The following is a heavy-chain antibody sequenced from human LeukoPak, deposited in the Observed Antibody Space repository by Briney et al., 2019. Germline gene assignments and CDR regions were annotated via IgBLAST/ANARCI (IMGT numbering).Heavy chain of an antibody. CDR3: ARGRYCSATICSGGDAFDI. D-gene: IGHD5-24*01. Sequence: SETLSLTCTVSGGSISNCYWSWIRQPAGKGLEWIGRIYTSASTNYNPPLKSRVTLSVDASKNQFSLRLSSLTAADTAVYYCARGRYCSATICSGGDAFDIWGQGTVVTLSS. V-gene: IGHV4-4*07. CDR2: IYTSAST. CDR1: GGSISNCY. J-gene: IGHJ3*02.